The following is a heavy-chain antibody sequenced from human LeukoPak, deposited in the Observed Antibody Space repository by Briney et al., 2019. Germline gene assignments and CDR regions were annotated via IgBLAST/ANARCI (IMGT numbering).Heavy chain of an antibody. V-gene: IGHV3-21*01. J-gene: IGHJ3*02. CDR3: ARDGAQLYYYDSSGYVQGAFDI. D-gene: IGHD3-22*01. CDR1: GFTFSSYS. Sequence: KPGGSLRLSCAASGFTFSSYSMNWVRQAPGKGLEWVSSISSSSSYIYYADSVKGRFTISRDNAKNSLYLQMNSLRAEDTAVYYCARDGAQLYYYDSSGYVQGAFDIWGQGTMVTVSS. CDR2: ISSSSSYI.